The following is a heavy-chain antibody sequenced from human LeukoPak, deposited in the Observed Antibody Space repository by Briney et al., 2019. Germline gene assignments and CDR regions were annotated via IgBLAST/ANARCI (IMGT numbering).Heavy chain of an antibody. V-gene: IGHV3-53*05. D-gene: IGHD4-23*01. CDR1: GFDVSSYY. CDR2: IYSDGST. Sequence: GGSLRLSCAASGFDVSSYYITWVRQPPGKGLEWVSVIYSDGSTFYADSVKGRFTISRDNSKNTVYLQMDRLRVDGTAVYSCMDTAVGWGQGTLVTVSS. CDR3: MDTAVG. J-gene: IGHJ4*02.